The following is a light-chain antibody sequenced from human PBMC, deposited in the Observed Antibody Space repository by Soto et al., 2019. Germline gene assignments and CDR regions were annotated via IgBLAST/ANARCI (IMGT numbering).Light chain of an antibody. CDR2: GAS. CDR3: QQYDNWPHT. CDR1: QNLSRN. V-gene: IGKV3-15*01. Sequence: EMVMTQSPATLSVSPGERATLSCRASQNLSRNLAWYQQQPGQAPRLLIYGASTRATGIPARFSGSGSGTDLTLTISSQQSEDFAVYYCQQYDNWPHTFGQGTKLEIK. J-gene: IGKJ2*01.